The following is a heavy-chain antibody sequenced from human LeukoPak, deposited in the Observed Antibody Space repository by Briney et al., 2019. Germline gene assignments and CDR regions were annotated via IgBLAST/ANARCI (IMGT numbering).Heavy chain of an antibody. CDR2: IYYSGNT. CDR3: ATRGVFTSSSWHY. V-gene: IGHV4-39*01. Sequence: SETLSLTCTVSGGSISSSSYYWRWIRQPPGKGLEWIANIYYSGNTYYNPSLKSRVTISVDTSKNQFSLKVSSVTAADRAVYYCATRGVFTSSSWHYWGQGTLVTVSS. CDR1: GGSISSSSYY. J-gene: IGHJ4*02. D-gene: IGHD6-13*01.